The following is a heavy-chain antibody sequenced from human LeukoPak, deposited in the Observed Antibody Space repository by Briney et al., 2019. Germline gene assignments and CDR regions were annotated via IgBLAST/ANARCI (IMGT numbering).Heavy chain of an antibody. Sequence: GESLKISCKGSGYSFSSNWIAWVRPMPGKGLEWMGIIYPRYSDTRYSPPFQGQVTISVDKSISAAYLQWSSLKASDTAMYYCARLGRGQSLDYWGQGTLVTVYS. CDR1: GYSFSSNW. V-gene: IGHV5-51*01. CDR3: ARLGRGQSLDY. J-gene: IGHJ4*02. CDR2: IYPRYSDT. D-gene: IGHD1-26*01.